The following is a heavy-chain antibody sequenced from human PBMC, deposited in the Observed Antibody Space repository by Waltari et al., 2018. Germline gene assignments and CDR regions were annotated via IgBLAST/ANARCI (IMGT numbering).Heavy chain of an antibody. D-gene: IGHD3-16*02. V-gene: IGHV4-34*01. Sequence: QVQLQQWGAGLLKPSETLSLTCAVYGGSFSGYYWSWIRQPPGKGLEWIGEINHSGSTNYNPSLKSRVTISVDTSKNQFSLKLSSVTAADTAVYYCASMRLGELSFFDYWGQGTLVTVSS. CDR3: ASMRLGELSFFDY. CDR2: INHSGST. J-gene: IGHJ4*02. CDR1: GGSFSGYY.